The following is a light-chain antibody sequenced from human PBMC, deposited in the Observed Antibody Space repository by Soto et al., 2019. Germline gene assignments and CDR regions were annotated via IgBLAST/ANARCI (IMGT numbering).Light chain of an antibody. CDR2: ANT. CDR1: SSNIGAGYD. V-gene: IGLV1-40*01. J-gene: IGLJ2*01. CDR3: QSYDSSLSGSRV. Sequence: QSVLTQPPSVSGAPGQRVTISCTGSSSNIGAGYDVHWYQQLPGTAPKLLIYANTKRPSGVPDRFSGSKSGTSASLAITGLQAEDEADYYCQSYDSSLSGSRVFGGGTKLTVL.